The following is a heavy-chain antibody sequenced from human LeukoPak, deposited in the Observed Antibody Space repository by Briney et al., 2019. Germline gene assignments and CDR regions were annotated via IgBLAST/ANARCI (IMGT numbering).Heavy chain of an antibody. Sequence: SETLSLTCTVSGGSISSGDYYWSWIRQPPGKGLEWIGYIYYSGSTYYNPSLKSRVTISVDTSKNQFSLKLSSVTAADTAVYYCAGWGYSSGWQLYYYYMDVWGKGTTVTVSS. CDR2: IYYSGST. CDR1: GGSISSGDYY. J-gene: IGHJ6*03. V-gene: IGHV4-30-4*08. CDR3: AGWGYSSGWQLYYYYMDV. D-gene: IGHD6-19*01.